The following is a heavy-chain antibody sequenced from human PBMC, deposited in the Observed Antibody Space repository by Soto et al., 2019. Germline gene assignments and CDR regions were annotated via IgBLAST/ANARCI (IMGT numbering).Heavy chain of an antibody. CDR1: GYTFTSYG. Sequence: ASVKVSCKASGYTFTSYGISWVRQAPGQGLEWMGWISAYNGNTNYAQKLQGRVTMTTDTSTSTAYMELRSLRSDDTAVYYCARGPVLRFLEWLAVTVPEYNWFDPWGQGTLVTVS. J-gene: IGHJ5*02. D-gene: IGHD3-3*01. V-gene: IGHV1-18*01. CDR2: ISAYNGNT. CDR3: ARGPVLRFLEWLAVTVPEYNWFDP.